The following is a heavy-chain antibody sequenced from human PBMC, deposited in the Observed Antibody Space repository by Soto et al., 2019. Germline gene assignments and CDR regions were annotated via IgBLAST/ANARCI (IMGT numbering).Heavy chain of an antibody. J-gene: IGHJ5*02. V-gene: IGHV4-61*08. CDR3: ARIPVDTYMIYWSDP. Sequence: SETLSLTCTVSGDSISSGDYYWSWIRQPTGKGLEWIGHVYFSGSTNYIPSLKSRLTMSVDTAKNQFSLKLNSVTAADTAVYYCARIPVDTYMIYWSDPWGQGTQVTVSS. D-gene: IGHD3-16*01. CDR2: VYFSGST. CDR1: GDSISSGDYY.